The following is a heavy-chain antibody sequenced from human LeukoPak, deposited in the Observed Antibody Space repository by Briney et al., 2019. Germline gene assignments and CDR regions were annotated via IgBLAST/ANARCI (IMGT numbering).Heavy chain of an antibody. CDR3: TRGIVGATAPDY. J-gene: IGHJ4*02. V-gene: IGHV4-4*07. CDR1: RGSISNYY. D-gene: IGHD1-26*01. CDR2: IYTSGTA. Sequence: SETLSLTCTVSRGSISNYYWSWIRQPAGKGLEWIGRIYTSGTADYNPSLKSRVTMSVDTSKNQFSPQLSSVTAADTAVYYCTRGIVGATAPDYWGQGTLVIVSS.